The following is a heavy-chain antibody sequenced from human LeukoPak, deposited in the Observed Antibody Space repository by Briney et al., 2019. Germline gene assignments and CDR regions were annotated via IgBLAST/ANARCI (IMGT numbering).Heavy chain of an antibody. D-gene: IGHD1-1*01. V-gene: IGHV4-59*01. CDR1: GGSISSYY. J-gene: IGHJ6*02. CDR2: IYYSGST. Sequence: SETLSLTCTVSGGSISSYYWSWIRQPPGKGLEWIGYIYYSGSTNYNPSLKSRVAISVDTSKNQFSLKLSSVTAADTAVYYCARDPTTRDYYHYGMDVWGQGTTVTVSS. CDR3: ARDPTTRDYYHYGMDV.